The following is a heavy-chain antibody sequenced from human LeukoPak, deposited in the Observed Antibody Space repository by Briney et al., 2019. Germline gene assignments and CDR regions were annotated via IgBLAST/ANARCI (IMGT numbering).Heavy chain of an antibody. CDR2: ISYDGSNK. CDR3: ARDSDGYNPPDY. J-gene: IGHJ4*02. Sequence: PGGSLRLSCAASGFTFSSYAMHWVRQAPGKGLEWVAVISYDGSNKYYADSVKGRFTISRDNSKNTLYLQMNSLRAEDTAVYYCARDSDGYNPPDYWGQGTLATVSS. CDR1: GFTFSSYA. V-gene: IGHV3-30-3*01. D-gene: IGHD5-24*01.